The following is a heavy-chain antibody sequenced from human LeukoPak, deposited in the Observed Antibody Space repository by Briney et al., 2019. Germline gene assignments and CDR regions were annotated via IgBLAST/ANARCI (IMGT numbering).Heavy chain of an antibody. D-gene: IGHD6-13*01. Sequence: ASVKVSCKASGGTFSSYAISWVRQAPGQGLEWMGGIIPIFGTANYGQKFQGRVTITTDESTSTAYMELSSLRSEDTAVYYCARDPSRSSSHFDYWGQGTLVTVSS. J-gene: IGHJ4*02. CDR2: IIPIFGTA. CDR1: GGTFSSYA. V-gene: IGHV1-69*05. CDR3: ARDPSRSSSHFDY.